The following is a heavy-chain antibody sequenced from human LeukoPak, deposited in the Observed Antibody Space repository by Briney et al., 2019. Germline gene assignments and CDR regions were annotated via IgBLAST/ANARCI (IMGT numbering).Heavy chain of an antibody. CDR3: ARVLYSWNDVVDY. J-gene: IGHJ4*02. Sequence: GGSLRLSCAASGFTFSSYWMHWVRQAPGKGLVWVSRISSDGDTANYADSVKGRFTISRDNAKNTLYLQMNSLRAEDTAVYYCARVLYSWNDVVDYWGQGTLVTVSS. CDR1: GFTFSSYW. D-gene: IGHD1-20*01. CDR2: ISSDGDTA. V-gene: IGHV3-74*01.